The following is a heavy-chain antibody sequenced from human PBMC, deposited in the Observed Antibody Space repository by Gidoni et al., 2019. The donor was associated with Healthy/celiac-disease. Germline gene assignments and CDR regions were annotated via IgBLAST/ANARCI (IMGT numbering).Heavy chain of an antibody. CDR2: IIPIFGTA. Sequence: QVQLVQSGAEVKKPGSSVKVSCKASGGTFSSSAISWVRQAPGQGLEWMGGIIPIFGTANYAQKFQGRVTITADKSTSTAYMELSSLRSEDTAVYYCARATPYYYGSGSYSAFDIWGQGTMVTVSS. D-gene: IGHD3-10*01. V-gene: IGHV1-69*06. CDR3: ARATPYYYGSGSYSAFDI. J-gene: IGHJ3*02. CDR1: GGTFSSSA.